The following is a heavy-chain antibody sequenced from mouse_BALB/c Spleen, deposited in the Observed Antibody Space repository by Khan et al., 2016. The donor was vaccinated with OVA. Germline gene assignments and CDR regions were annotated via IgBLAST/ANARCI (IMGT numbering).Heavy chain of an antibody. V-gene: IGHV2-6-1*01. J-gene: IGHJ4*01. Sequence: VKLEESGPGLVAPSQSLSITCTISGFSLTNYGVHWVRQPPGKGLEWLVVIWSDGSTAYNSALNSRLSISKDNSKSQVFLKMNSLQTDDTAMYYSARQPYYHYYIMDYWGQGTSVTVSS. CDR2: IWSDGST. D-gene: IGHD2-10*01. CDR3: ARQPYYHYYIMDY. CDR1: GFSLTNYG.